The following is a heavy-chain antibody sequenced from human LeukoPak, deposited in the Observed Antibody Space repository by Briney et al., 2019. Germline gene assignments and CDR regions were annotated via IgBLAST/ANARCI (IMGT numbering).Heavy chain of an antibody. CDR1: GHPLHCYD. CDR2: ISGSCGST. J-gene: IGHJ3*02. CDR3: AKDGGSEWGARTRKGAFDI. D-gene: IGHD3-10*01. Sequence: GGTLSLPYAASGHPLHCYDLRWVRQASGKGLEWGLAISGSCGSTYYADSEKGRCTISRDNAKNTMYLQMNSLRAEDTAVYYCAKDGGSEWGARTRKGAFDIWGQGTMVTVSS. V-gene: IGHV3-23*01.